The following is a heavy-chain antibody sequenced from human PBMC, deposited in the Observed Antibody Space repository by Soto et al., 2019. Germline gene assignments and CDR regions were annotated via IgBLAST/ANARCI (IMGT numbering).Heavy chain of an antibody. Sequence: ASVKVSCKASGYTFTSYGISWVRQAPGQGLEWMGWISAYNGNTNYAQKLQGRVTMTTDKSTSTAYMELSSLRSDDTAVYYCARDRWYEYSGYDLGVFDYWGQGTLVTVSS. CDR2: ISAYNGNT. V-gene: IGHV1-18*01. D-gene: IGHD5-12*01. CDR3: ARDRWYEYSGYDLGVFDY. CDR1: GYTFTSYG. J-gene: IGHJ4*02.